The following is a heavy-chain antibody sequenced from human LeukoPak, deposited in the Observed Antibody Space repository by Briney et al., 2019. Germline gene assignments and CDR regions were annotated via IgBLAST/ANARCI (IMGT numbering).Heavy chain of an antibody. Sequence: NSSETLSLTCTVSGGSISSHYWSWIRQPPGEGLEWIGYIYYSGSTNYNPSLKSRVTISVDTSKNQFSLKLSSVTAADTAVYYCARVYYDFWSGYHDGSYFDYWGQGTLVTVSS. CDR1: GGSISSHY. V-gene: IGHV4-59*11. J-gene: IGHJ4*02. CDR3: ARVYYDFWSGYHDGSYFDY. D-gene: IGHD3-3*01. CDR2: IYYSGST.